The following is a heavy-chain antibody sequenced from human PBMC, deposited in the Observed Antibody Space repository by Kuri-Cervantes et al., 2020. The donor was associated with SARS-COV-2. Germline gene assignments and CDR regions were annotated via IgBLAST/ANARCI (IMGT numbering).Heavy chain of an antibody. V-gene: IGHV4-61*02. CDR1: GGSISSSSYY. D-gene: IGHD3-10*01. CDR3: ARVWYYYMDV. J-gene: IGHJ6*03. CDR2: IYTSGST. Sequence: SETLSLTCTVSGGSISSSSYYWSWIRQPAGKGLEWIGRIYTSGSTNYNPSLKSRVTMSVDTSKNQFSLKLSSVTAADTAVYYCARVWYYYMDVWGKGTTVTVSS.